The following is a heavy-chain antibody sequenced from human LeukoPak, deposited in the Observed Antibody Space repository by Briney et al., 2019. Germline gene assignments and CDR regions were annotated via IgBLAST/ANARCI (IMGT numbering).Heavy chain of an antibody. D-gene: IGHD1-26*01. CDR3: VRVRYSGSWFPVPNFDC. Sequence: GGSLRLSCAASGVTVSGSYMSWVRQAPGKGLEWVSVIYTSGDTYYADSVKGRFTISRDSSKNTLYLQMNTLRAEDTAVYYCVRVRYSGSWFPVPNFDCWGQGTLVTVSS. J-gene: IGHJ4*02. CDR2: IYTSGDT. CDR1: GVTVSGSY. V-gene: IGHV3-66*01.